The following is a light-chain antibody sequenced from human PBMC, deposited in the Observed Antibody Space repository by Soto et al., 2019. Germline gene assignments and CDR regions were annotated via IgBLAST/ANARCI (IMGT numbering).Light chain of an antibody. CDR2: AAS. J-gene: IGKJ1*01. V-gene: IGKV1-39*01. CDR1: QSISSH. Sequence: DIQMTQSPSSLSASVGDRVTITCRASQSISSHLNWYQQKPGKAPKLLIYAASSLQSGVPSRFSGSGSGTDFTVTISFVKYGRFATFYCLQHYSFSWTVGRGTQLDIK. CDR3: LQHYSFSWT.